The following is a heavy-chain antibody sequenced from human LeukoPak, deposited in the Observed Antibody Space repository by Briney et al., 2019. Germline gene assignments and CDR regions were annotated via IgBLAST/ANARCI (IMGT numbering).Heavy chain of an antibody. CDR3: ARDRYGDGFAHLGY. CDR1: GYNFTSYA. V-gene: IGHV1-2*02. Sequence: ASVKVSCKASGYNFTSYAIHWVRQAPGQGLEWMGWITPSGGTNYPQKFQGRVAITWDTSITTAYMDLSRLTSDDTAVYYCARDRYGDGFAHLGYWGQGALVTVSS. J-gene: IGHJ4*02. D-gene: IGHD5-24*01. CDR2: ITPSGGT.